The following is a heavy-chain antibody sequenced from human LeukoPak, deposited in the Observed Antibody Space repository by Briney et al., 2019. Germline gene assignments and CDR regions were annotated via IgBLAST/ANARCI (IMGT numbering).Heavy chain of an antibody. V-gene: IGHV3-30*03. CDR2: ISYDGSNK. CDR3: ARDGRANYYYYYGMDV. J-gene: IGHJ6*02. CDR1: GFTFSSYG. Sequence: GGSLRLSCAASGFTFSSYGMHWVRQAPGKGLEWVAVISYDGSNKYYADSVKGRFTISRDNSKNTLYLQMNSLRAEDTAVYYCARDGRANYYYYYGMDVWGQGTTVTVSS.